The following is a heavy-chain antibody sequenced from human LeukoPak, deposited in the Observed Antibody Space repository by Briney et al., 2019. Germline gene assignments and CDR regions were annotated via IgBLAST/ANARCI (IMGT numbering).Heavy chain of an antibody. CDR2: INHSGST. V-gene: IGHV4-34*01. CDR3: ARGYWFDP. Sequence: SETLSLTCAVYGGSFSGYYWSWIRQPPGKGLEWIGEINHSGSTNYNPSLKSRVTISVDTSKNQFSLKLSSVTAADTAVYYCARGYWFDPWGQGTLVTVSS. J-gene: IGHJ5*02. CDR1: GGSFSGYY.